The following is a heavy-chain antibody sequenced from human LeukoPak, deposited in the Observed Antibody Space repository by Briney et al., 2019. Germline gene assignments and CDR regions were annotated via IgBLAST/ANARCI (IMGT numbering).Heavy chain of an antibody. CDR3: ARDHYHKIHSVMVTAPDY. D-gene: IGHD2-21*02. CDR1: GYTFTSYY. Sequence: ASVKVSCKASGYTFTSYYMHWVRQAPGEGLEWMGIINPTGGSTSYAQKFQGRVTMTRDTSTSTVYLELSSLRSEDTAVYYCARDHYHKIHSVMVTAPDYWGQGTLVIVSS. CDR2: INPTGGST. J-gene: IGHJ4*02. V-gene: IGHV1-46*01.